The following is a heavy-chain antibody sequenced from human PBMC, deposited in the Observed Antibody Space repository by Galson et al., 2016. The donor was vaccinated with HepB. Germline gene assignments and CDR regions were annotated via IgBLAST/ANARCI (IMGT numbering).Heavy chain of an antibody. J-gene: IGHJ4*02. CDR3: ARGTSWFYQPDFDH. CDR2: ISTTGGTI. D-gene: IGHD2-2*01. CDR1: GFTFRDYF. Sequence: SLRLSCAASGFTFRDYFMSWIRQAPGKGLEWVAYISTTGGTIYYADSVKGRFTISRDNAKNSLYLQMNSLRAEDTALYYCARGTSWFYQPDFDHWGQGALVTVSP. V-gene: IGHV3-11*01.